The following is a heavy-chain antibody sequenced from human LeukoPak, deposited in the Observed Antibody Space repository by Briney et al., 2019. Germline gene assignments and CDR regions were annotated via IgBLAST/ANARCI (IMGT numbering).Heavy chain of an antibody. CDR2: IYYSGST. CDR1: GGSISSYY. Sequence: SETLSLTCTVSGGSISSYYWSWIRQPPGKGLEWIGYIYYSGSTNYNPSLKSRGTISVDTSKNQFSLKLSSVTAADTAVYYCARDGSGYSGYEPWYFDLWGRGTLVTVSS. J-gene: IGHJ2*01. V-gene: IGHV4-59*01. CDR3: ARDGSGYSGYEPWYFDL. D-gene: IGHD5-12*01.